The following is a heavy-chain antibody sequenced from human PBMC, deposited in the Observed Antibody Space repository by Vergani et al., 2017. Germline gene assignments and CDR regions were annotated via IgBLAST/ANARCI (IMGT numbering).Heavy chain of an antibody. CDR2: INHSGST. Sequence: QVQLQQWGAGLLKPSETLSLTCAVYGGSFSGYYWSWIRQPPGKGLEWIGEINHSGSTNYNPSLKSRVTISVDTSKNQFSLKLSSVTAADTAVYYCARGKPNIVVVPTYYYYYGMDVWGQGTTVTVSS. V-gene: IGHV4-34*01. CDR3: ARGKPNIVVVPTYYYYYGMDV. D-gene: IGHD2-2*01. J-gene: IGHJ6*02. CDR1: GGSFSGYY.